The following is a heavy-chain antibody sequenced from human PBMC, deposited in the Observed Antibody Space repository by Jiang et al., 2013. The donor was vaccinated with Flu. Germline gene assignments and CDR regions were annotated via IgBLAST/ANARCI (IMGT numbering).Heavy chain of an antibody. J-gene: IGHJ4*02. Sequence: SGAEVKKPGASVKVSCKASGYTFIAYYIHWVRQAPGQGLEWMGWINPNSGDTTFGQKFQGRVTMTADTSTETAYVELRSLRPDDTAVYFCVAYYYHTSGCDYWGQGTLVTVSS. CDR2: INPNSGDT. CDR1: GYTFIAYY. D-gene: IGHD3-22*01. V-gene: IGHV1-2*02. CDR3: VAYYYHTSGCDY.